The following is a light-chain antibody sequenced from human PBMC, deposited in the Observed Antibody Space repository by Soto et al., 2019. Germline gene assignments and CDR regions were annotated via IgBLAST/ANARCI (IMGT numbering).Light chain of an antibody. CDR3: SSYTISNSWV. Sequence: QSALTQPASVSGSPGQSITISCTGTSSDVGGYNYFSWYQQYPGKAPRLMIYEVSNRPSGVSNRFSGSKSGNTASLTISGLRAEDEADYYCSSYTISNSWVFGGGTTLTVL. CDR1: SSDVGGYNY. V-gene: IGLV2-14*01. J-gene: IGLJ3*02. CDR2: EVS.